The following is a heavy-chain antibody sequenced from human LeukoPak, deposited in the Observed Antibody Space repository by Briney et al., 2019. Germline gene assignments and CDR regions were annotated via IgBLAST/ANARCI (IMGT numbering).Heavy chain of an antibody. CDR3: ARLLTGDAFDI. V-gene: IGHV4-38-2*01. CDR2: IYHSGST. CDR1: GYSISSGYY. Sequence: PSETLSLTCAVSGYSISSGYYWGWIRQPPGKGLEWIGSIYHSGSTYYNPSLKSRVTISVDTSKNQFSLKLSSVTAADTAVYYCARLLTGDAFDIWGQATMITVSS. D-gene: IGHD7-27*01. J-gene: IGHJ3*02.